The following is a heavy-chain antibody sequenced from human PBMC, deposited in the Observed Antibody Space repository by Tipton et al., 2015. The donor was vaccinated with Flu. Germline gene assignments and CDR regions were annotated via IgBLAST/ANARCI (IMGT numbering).Heavy chain of an antibody. CDR1: GGSISSHY. Sequence: TLSLTCTVSGGSISSHYWSWIRQPPGKGLEWIGYIYYSGSISYNPSLKSRVTISVDESKNQFSLRLTSVTAADTAVYYCVRTKDGYTLSNFVYWGQGTLVTVSS. J-gene: IGHJ4*02. CDR3: VRTKDGYTLSNFVY. V-gene: IGHV4-59*11. CDR2: IYYSGSI. D-gene: IGHD5-24*01.